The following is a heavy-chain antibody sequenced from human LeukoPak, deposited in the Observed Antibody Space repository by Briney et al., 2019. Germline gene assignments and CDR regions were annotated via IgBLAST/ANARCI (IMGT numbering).Heavy chain of an antibody. CDR1: GFTFTSSA. J-gene: IGHJ4*02. CDR2: IVVGSGNT. CDR3: AAGVVTTHCYFDY. Sequence: SVKVSCKASGFTFTSSAVQWVRQARGQRLEWIGWIVVGSGNTNYAQKFQERVTITRDMSTSTAYMELSSLRSEGTAVYYCAAGVVTTHCYFDYWGQGTLVTVSS. V-gene: IGHV1-58*01. D-gene: IGHD4-23*01.